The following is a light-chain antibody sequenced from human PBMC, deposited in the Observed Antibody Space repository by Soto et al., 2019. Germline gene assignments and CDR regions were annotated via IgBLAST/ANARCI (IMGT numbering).Light chain of an antibody. V-gene: IGLV2-14*03. CDR3: SSYRSHDTRV. CDR1: SSDIGGYNY. Sequence: QSVLTQPASVSGSPGQSITISCTGTSSDIGGYNYVSWYQQHPGKAPKLMIYDVSNRPSGIPNRFSGSKSGNTASLTISGLQAEDEAGYYCSSYRSHDTRVFGGGTKVTVL. J-gene: IGLJ2*01. CDR2: DVS.